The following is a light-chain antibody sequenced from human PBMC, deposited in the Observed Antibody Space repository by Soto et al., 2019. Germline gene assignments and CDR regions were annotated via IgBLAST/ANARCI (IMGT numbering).Light chain of an antibody. CDR3: CSFALGSTLI. CDR1: SSDVGSYNL. Sequence: QSALTQPASVSGSPGQSITISCTGTSSDVGSYNLVSWYQQYPDKAPKLIIYEGSKRPSGVSNRFSGSKSGNTASLTISGLQAEGEADYYCCSFALGSTLIFGGGTKLTVL. V-gene: IGLV2-23*01. CDR2: EGS. J-gene: IGLJ2*01.